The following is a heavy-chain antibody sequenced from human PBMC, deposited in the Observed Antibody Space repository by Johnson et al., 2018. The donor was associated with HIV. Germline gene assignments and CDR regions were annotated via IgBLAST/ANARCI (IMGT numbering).Heavy chain of an antibody. CDR1: AFTFSSYA. J-gene: IGHJ3*02. CDR2: ISGSGGST. V-gene: IGHV3-23*04. D-gene: IGHD3-22*01. CDR3: AKGGIYYYDSSENAFDI. Sequence: EVQLVESGGGLVQPGGSLRLSCAASAFTFSSYAMSWVRQAPGKGLEWVSAISGSGGSTYYADSVKGRFTISRDNSKNTLYLQMNSLRAEDTAVYYCAKGGIYYYDSSENAFDIWGQGTMVTVSS.